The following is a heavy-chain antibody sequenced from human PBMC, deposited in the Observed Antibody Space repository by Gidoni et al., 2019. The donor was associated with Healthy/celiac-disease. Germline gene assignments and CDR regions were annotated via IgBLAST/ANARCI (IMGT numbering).Heavy chain of an antibody. D-gene: IGHD1-26*01. CDR1: GFTFSSYA. V-gene: IGHV3-30*04. J-gene: IGHJ6*02. CDR3: ARDRAYSGSYYATYYYYYYGMDV. Sequence: QVQLVESGGGVVQPGRSLSLSCADSGFTFSSYAMHWVRQAPGKGRAWVAVISYDGSNTYYADSVKGRFTISRDNSKNTLYLQMNSLRAEDTAVYYCARDRAYSGSYYATYYYYYYGMDVWGQGTTVTVSS. CDR2: ISYDGSNT.